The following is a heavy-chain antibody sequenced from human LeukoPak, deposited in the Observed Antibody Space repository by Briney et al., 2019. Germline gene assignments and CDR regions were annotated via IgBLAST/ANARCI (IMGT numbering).Heavy chain of an antibody. D-gene: IGHD4-23*01. CDR1: GFTFSSYA. CDR3: ASDGGRTNDY. J-gene: IGHJ4*02. Sequence: PGGSLRLSCAASGFTFSSYAMHWVRQAPGKGLEYGSAISSNGGSTYYANSVKGRFTISRDNSKNTLYLQMGSLRAEDMAVYYCASDGGRTNDYWGQGTLVTVSS. V-gene: IGHV3-64*01. CDR2: ISSNGGST.